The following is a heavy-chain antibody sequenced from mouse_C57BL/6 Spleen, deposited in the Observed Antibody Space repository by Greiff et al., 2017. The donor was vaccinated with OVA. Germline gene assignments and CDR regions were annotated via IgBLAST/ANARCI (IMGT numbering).Heavy chain of an antibody. CDR2: ISYDGSN. CDR3: ARAALYYDYEDWYFDV. D-gene: IGHD2-4*01. Sequence: EVKLVESGPGLVKPSQSLSLTCSVTGYSITSGYYWNWIRQFPGNKLEWMGYISYDGSNNYNPSLKNRISITRDTSKNQFFLKLNSVTTEDTATYYCARAALYYDYEDWYFDVWGTGTTVTVSS. V-gene: IGHV3-6*01. J-gene: IGHJ1*03. CDR1: GYSITSGYY.